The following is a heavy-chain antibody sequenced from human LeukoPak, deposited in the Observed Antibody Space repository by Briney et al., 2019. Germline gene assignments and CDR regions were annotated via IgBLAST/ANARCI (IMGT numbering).Heavy chain of an antibody. Sequence: PSETLSLTCAVYGGSFSGYYWSWIRQPPGKGLEWIGEINHSGSTNYNPSLKSRVTISVDTSKNQFSLKLSSVTAADTAVYYCARGLDRWYSSSWSSYYFDYWGQGTLVTVSS. CDR1: GGSFSGYY. CDR3: ARGLDRWYSSSWSSYYFDY. V-gene: IGHV4-34*01. J-gene: IGHJ4*02. CDR2: INHSGST. D-gene: IGHD6-13*01.